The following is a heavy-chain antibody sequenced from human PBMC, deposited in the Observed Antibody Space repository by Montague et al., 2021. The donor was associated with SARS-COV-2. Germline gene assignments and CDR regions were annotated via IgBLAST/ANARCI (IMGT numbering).Heavy chain of an antibody. J-gene: IGHJ4*02. V-gene: IGHV4-4*02. Sequence: SETLSLTCVVSGGSISSINWWSWVRQPPGKGLEWIGEIYHSGSTNYNPSLKSRVIISADKSKNQFSLKLSSVTAADTAVYYCARTGYSSGWHSFDYWGQGTLVTVSS. CDR3: ARTGYSSGWHSFDY. D-gene: IGHD6-19*01. CDR2: IYHSGST. CDR1: GGSISSINW.